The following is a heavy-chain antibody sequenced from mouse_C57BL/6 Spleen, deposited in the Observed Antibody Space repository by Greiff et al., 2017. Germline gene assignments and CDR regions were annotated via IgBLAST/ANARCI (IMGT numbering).Heavy chain of an antibody. V-gene: IGHV1-9*01. J-gene: IGHJ3*01. CDR3: ARGLLLPFAY. CDR1: GFNIKDDY. D-gene: IGHD1-1*01. CDR2: ILPGSGST. Sequence: QVQLQQSGAELVRPGASVKLSCTASGFNIKDDYMHWVKQRPGHGLEWIGEILPGSGSTNYNEKFQGKATFTADTSSNTAYMQLSSLTTEDSAIYYCARGLLLPFAYWGQGTLVTVSA.